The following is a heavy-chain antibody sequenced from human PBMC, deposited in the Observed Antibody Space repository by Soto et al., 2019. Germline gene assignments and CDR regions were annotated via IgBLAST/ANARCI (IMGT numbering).Heavy chain of an antibody. Sequence: PGGSLRLSCAASGFTFSDYYMSWVRQAPGKGLEWISYISGSGAPYYADSVKGRFTISRDNAKNSLYLQMNSLRVDDTAVYYCARGPELDVWGKGTTVTVSS. D-gene: IGHD1-26*01. J-gene: IGHJ6*04. V-gene: IGHV3-11*01. CDR1: GFTFSDYY. CDR2: ISGSGAP. CDR3: ARGPELDV.